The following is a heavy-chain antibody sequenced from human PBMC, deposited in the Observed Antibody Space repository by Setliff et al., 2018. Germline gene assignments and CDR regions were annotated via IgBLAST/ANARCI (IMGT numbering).Heavy chain of an antibody. D-gene: IGHD5-12*01. J-gene: IGHJ4*02. CDR1: GGTFSDYY. CDR2: INHTGST. CDR3: ASTRPRYGGYARFDY. V-gene: IGHV4-34*01. Sequence: PSETLSLTCGASGGTFSDYYWTWIRQPPGKGLEWIGEINHTGSTKYNPSLKSRVTISVDTSKNQFSLKLSSVTAADTAVYYCASTRPRYGGYARFDYWGQGTLVTVSS.